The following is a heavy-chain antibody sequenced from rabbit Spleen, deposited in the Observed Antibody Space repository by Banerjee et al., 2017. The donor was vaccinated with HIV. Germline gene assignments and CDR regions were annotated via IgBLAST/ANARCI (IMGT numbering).Heavy chain of an antibody. Sequence: QEQLVESGGGLVQPGGSLALSCKVSGFSFSSSYYMCWVRQAPGKGLEWIGCIYTGSGSTYYASWAKGRFTISKTSSTTVTLQMTSLTAADTATYFCARGSAYYTYDYAGYAYPYNLWGPGTLVTVS. D-gene: IGHD6-1*01. CDR3: ARGSAYYTYDYAGYAYPYNL. V-gene: IGHV1S45*01. J-gene: IGHJ4*01. CDR1: GFSFSSSYY. CDR2: IYTGSGST.